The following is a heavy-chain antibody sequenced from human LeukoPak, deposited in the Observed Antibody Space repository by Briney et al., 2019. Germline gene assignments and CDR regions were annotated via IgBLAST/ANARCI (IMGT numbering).Heavy chain of an antibody. V-gene: IGHV4-61*02. CDR3: TMEGT. CDR2: IYSSGST. CDR1: GGSISSGGYY. D-gene: IGHD3-10*01. J-gene: IGHJ5*02. Sequence: PSETLSLTCTVSGGSISSGGYYWSWIRQPAGKGLEWIGRIYSSGSTNYNPSLKSRVTISVDTSKNQFSLKLSSVIAADTAVYYCTMEGTWGQGTLVTVSS.